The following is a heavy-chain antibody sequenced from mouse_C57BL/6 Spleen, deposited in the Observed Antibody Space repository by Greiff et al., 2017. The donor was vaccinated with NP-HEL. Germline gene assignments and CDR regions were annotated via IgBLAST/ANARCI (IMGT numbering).Heavy chain of an antibody. CDR2: INYDGSST. CDR3: ARDLGYYANDEGYFDV. D-gene: IGHD2-1*01. V-gene: IGHV5-16*01. Sequence: EVQVVESEGGLVQPGSSMKLSCTASGFTFSDYYMAWVRQVPEKGLEWVANINYDGSSTYYLDSLKSRFIISRDNAKNILYLQMSSLKSEDTATYYCARDLGYYANDEGYFDVWGTGTTVTVSS. CDR1: GFTFSDYY. J-gene: IGHJ1*03.